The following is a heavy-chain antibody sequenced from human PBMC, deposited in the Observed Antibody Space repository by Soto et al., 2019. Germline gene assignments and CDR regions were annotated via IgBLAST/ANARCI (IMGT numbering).Heavy chain of an antibody. D-gene: IGHD2-21*01. V-gene: IGHV4-31*03. CDR2: IYYSGST. J-gene: IGHJ4*02. Sequence: QVQLQESGPGLVKPSQTLSLTCTVSGGSISSGGYYWSWIRQHPGKGLEWIGYIYYSGSTYYNPSLKSRVTISVDTSKNQFSLKLSSVTAADTAVYYCAALHPHCGGDCYSHYNLDYWGQGTLVTVSS. CDR1: GGSISSGGYY. CDR3: AALHPHCGGDCYSHYNLDY.